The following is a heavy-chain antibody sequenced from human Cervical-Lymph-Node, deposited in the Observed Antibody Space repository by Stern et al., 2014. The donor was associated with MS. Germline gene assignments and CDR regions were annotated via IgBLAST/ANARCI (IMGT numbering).Heavy chain of an antibody. D-gene: IGHD4-17*01. J-gene: IGHJ4*02. CDR1: GFSLSNSGVA. CDR3: AHRRYGDLNY. CDR2: IYGDDNK. V-gene: IGHV2-5*02. Sequence: QITLKESGPALVKPTQTLTLTCSFAGFSLSNSGVAVGLIRQPPGKALEWLGVIYGDDNKRYSPSLKSRLTITKDTSKNEVVLTMTNMDPVDTATYYCAHRRYGDLNYWGQGTLVTVSS.